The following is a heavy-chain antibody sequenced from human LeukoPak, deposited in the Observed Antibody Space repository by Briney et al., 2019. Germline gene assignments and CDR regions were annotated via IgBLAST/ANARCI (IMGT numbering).Heavy chain of an antibody. CDR3: ARPTDSSGYFGFDY. Sequence: GGSLRLSYAASGFTFSDYYMSWIRQAPGKGLEWVSYISSSGSTIHYADSVKGRFTISRDNAKNSLYLQMSSLRAEDTAVYYCARPTDSSGYFGFDYWGQGTLVTVSS. D-gene: IGHD3-22*01. CDR2: ISSSGSTI. CDR1: GFTFSDYY. J-gene: IGHJ4*02. V-gene: IGHV3-11*01.